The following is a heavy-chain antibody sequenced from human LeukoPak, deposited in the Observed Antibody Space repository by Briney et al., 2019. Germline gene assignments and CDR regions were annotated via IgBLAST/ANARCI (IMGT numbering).Heavy chain of an antibody. D-gene: IGHD3-22*01. Sequence: GGSLRLSCTASGFTVSTYAMYWVRQAPGKGLEWVSAISGSGGSTYYADSVKGRFTISRDNSKNTLYLQMNSLRAEDTAVYYCAKGGQRNYYDSSGYPDYWGQGTLVTVSS. J-gene: IGHJ4*02. CDR2: ISGSGGST. V-gene: IGHV3-23*01. CDR1: GFTVSTYA. CDR3: AKGGQRNYYDSSGYPDY.